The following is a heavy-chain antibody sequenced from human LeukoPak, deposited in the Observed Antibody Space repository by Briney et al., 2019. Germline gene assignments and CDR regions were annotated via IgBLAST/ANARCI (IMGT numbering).Heavy chain of an antibody. J-gene: IGHJ4*02. CDR1: GFTFSSYD. CDR2: ISSSGNTI. Sequence: GGSLRLSCAASGFTFSSYDMNGVRRAPGRGREWVSYISSSGNTIYYTASVKGRFTISRDNAQNPLYLQMNSLRAEDTAVYYCARYSSSWHYYFDYWGQGTLVTVSS. V-gene: IGHV3-48*03. D-gene: IGHD6-13*01. CDR3: ARYSSSWHYYFDY.